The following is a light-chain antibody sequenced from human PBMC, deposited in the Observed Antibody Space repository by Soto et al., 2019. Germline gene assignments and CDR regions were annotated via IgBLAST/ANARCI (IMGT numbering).Light chain of an antibody. J-gene: IGKJ2*01. CDR1: QSISNW. V-gene: IGKV1-5*03. CDR3: QHYNSYSYT. CDR2: RTS. Sequence: DIQMTQSPSTLPASVGDRVTITCRASQSISNWLAWYQQKPGQAPKLLIFRTSSLESGVPSRFSGSGSGTDFTLTISSLQPDDFATYYCQHYNSYSYTFGQGTKVEIK.